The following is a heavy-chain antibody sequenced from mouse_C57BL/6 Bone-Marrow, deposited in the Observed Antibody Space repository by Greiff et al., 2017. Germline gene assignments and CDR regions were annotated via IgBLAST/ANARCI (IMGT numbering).Heavy chain of an antibody. J-gene: IGHJ1*03. Sequence: EVQVVESGGGLVKPGGSLKLSCAASGFNFSSYAMSWVRQTPEKRLEWVATSSDGGSYTYYPDNVKGRFTISRDNAKNNLYLQMSHLKSEDTSMYYCARDCINYCYFDVWGTGTPVTVSS. V-gene: IGHV5-4*01. CDR1: GFNFSSYA. D-gene: IGHD1-1*01. CDR3: ARDCINYCYFDV. CDR2: SSDGGSYT.